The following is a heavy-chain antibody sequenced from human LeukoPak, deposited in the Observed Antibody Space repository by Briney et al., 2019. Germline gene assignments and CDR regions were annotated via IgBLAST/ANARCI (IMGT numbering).Heavy chain of an antibody. V-gene: IGHV4-59*11. D-gene: IGHD1-7*01. CDR2: ISHIGST. J-gene: IGHJ3*02. Sequence: SETLSLTCAVYGGSFSGHYWSWIRQPPGKGLEWIGYISHIGSTNYSPSLKSRVIISVDTSKNQFSLRLSSVTAADTAVYYCAGDELALNALDIWGQGTMVTVSP. CDR3: AGDELALNALDI. CDR1: GGSFSGHY.